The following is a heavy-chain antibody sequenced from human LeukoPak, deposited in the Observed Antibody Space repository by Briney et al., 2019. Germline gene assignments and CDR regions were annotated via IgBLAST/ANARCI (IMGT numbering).Heavy chain of an antibody. Sequence: PSETLSLTCTVSGYSISSGYYWGWIRQPPGKGLEWIGFIYYSGSTNYNPSLKSRVTISVDTSKNLFSLQLSSVTAADTAVYYCARDRNNWNDRNAFDIWGQGTMVTVSS. J-gene: IGHJ3*02. CDR1: GYSISSGYY. V-gene: IGHV4-61*01. CDR2: IYYSGST. CDR3: ARDRNNWNDRNAFDI. D-gene: IGHD1-1*01.